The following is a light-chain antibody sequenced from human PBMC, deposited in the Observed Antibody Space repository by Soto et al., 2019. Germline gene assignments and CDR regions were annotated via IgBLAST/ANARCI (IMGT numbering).Light chain of an antibody. Sequence: QSALTQPASVSGSPGQSITISCTGTSSDFGTYNSVSWYQQHPGKAPKVMIYDVSNRPSGVSNRFSGSKSSNTASLTISGLQAEDEADYYCSSYTISGNYVFGTGTKVTVL. CDR3: SSYTISGNYV. CDR1: SSDFGTYNS. V-gene: IGLV2-14*01. CDR2: DVS. J-gene: IGLJ1*01.